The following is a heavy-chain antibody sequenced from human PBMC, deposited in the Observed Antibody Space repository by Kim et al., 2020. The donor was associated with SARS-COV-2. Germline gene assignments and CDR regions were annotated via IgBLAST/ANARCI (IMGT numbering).Heavy chain of an antibody. Sequence: KNNADSGKGRVSISRDNSKNTLDLQMNSLRAEDTAIYYCARDGGAYNLIDYWGQGPLITVSS. J-gene: IGHJ4*02. V-gene: IGHV3-30*01. CDR3: ARDGGAYNLIDY. D-gene: IGHD1-1*01. CDR2: K.